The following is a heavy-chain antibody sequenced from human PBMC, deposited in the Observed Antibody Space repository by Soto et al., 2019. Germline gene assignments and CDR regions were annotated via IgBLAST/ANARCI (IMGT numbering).Heavy chain of an antibody. D-gene: IGHD4-17*01. J-gene: IGHJ3*02. CDR1: GGTFSTSS. CDR2: ILPIFGTA. V-gene: IGHV1-69*15. CDR3: ARGHEYGGNSDAFDI. Sequence: QVQLVQSGAEVKKPGSSVKVSCKASGGTFSTSSINWLRQAPGQRPEWMGNILPIFGTADYAQKFQDRVTXPXXXPXXTAYMELRSLFSEDTAVYYCARGHEYGGNSDAFDIWGQGTVVTVSS.